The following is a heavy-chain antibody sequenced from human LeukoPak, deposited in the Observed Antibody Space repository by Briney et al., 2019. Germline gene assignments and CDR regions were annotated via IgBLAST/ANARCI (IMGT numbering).Heavy chain of an antibody. CDR3: ARTPPPLLPMIRGISDY. V-gene: IGHV7-4-1*02. CDR1: GYTFTSYA. J-gene: IGHJ4*02. Sequence: ASVKVSCKASGYTFTSYAMNWVRQAPGQGLEWMGWINTNTGKPTYAQGFTGRFVFSLDTSVSTAYLQISSLKAEDTAVYYCARTPPPLLPMIRGISDYGGQGPLVTVPS. D-gene: IGHD3-10*01. CDR2: INTNTGKP.